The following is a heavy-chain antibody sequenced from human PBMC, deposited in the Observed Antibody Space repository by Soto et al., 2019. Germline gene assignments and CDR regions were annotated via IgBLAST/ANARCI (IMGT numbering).Heavy chain of an antibody. CDR2: ISETGSHT. J-gene: IGHJ4*02. V-gene: IGHV3-11*06. CDR3: ARSLRATSPLTF. CDR1: GFTFTDYH. Sequence: VLLVDSGGGLVKPGGSLGLSCEASGFTFTDYHMSWIRQSPGKGLEWVALISETGSHTAYAESVQGRFFISRDNARPSVFLQMNRLRSEDTALYFCARSLRATSPLTFWGQGTPVTVTS. D-gene: IGHD7-27*01.